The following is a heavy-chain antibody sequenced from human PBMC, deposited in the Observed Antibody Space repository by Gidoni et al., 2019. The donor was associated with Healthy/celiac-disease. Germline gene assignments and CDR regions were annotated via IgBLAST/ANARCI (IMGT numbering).Heavy chain of an antibody. J-gene: IGHJ4*02. CDR1: GLAFSRYA. V-gene: IGHV3-23*01. CDR3: AKDHSWGTAMVN. Sequence: EVQLSEHGGALVQPGGSLRLSSAAPGLAFSRYAMSWVRQAPGKGLEWVSGISGNDGSTYYADSVKGRFTISSDNSKNTLYLQMNNLGAEDTAVYYCAKDHSWGTAMVNWGQGTLVTVSS. CDR2: ISGNDGST. D-gene: IGHD5-18*01.